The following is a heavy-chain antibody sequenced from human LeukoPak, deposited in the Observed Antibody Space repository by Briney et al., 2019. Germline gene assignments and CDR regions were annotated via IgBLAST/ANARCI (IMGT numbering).Heavy chain of an antibody. V-gene: IGHV4-39*01. D-gene: IGHD2-2*01. CDR1: GGSISSSSYY. CDR2: IYYSGST. CDR3: AGEYCCSTSCYCRPLDY. J-gene: IGHJ4*02. Sequence: SETLSLTCTVSGGSISSSSYYWGWIRPPPGKGLEWIGSIYYSGSTYSHPSLNSRANISVDTSMNQFSLKLSSVTAAGAAVYYCAGEYCCSTSCYCRPLDYWGQGTLVTVSS.